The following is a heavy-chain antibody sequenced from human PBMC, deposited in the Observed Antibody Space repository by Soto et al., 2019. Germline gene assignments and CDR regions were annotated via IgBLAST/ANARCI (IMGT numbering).Heavy chain of an antibody. CDR2: IYWDDSK. V-gene: IGHV2-5*02. Sequence: QITLKESGPTLVRPTQTLTLTCAFSGFSLSTSGVGVGWIRQPPGKALEWLAVIYWDDSKHYIPSLRSRLTIIKATSKNQVVLTMTNMDPMDTGTYYCAHKGPEDWPLDYWGQGTLVTVSS. CDR3: AHKGPEDWPLDY. J-gene: IGHJ4*02. CDR1: GFSLSTSGVG. D-gene: IGHD3-9*01.